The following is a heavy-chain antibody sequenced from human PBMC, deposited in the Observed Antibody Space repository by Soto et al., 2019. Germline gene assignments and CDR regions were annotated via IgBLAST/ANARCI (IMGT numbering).Heavy chain of an antibody. J-gene: IGHJ4*02. CDR2: IKQDGSEK. D-gene: IGHD1-7*01. CDR3: ARASWNYGDY. CDR1: GFTFSSYW. V-gene: IGHV3-7*03. Sequence: PGGSLRLSCAASGFTFSSYWVSWVRQSPGKGLEWVANIKQDGSEKYYVDSVKGRFTISRDNAKKSLYLQMNSLRAEDTAVYYCARASWNYGDYWGQGTLVTVPQ.